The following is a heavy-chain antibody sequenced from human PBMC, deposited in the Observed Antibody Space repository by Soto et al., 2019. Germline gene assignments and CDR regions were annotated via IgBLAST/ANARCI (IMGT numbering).Heavy chain of an antibody. Sequence: GGSLRLSCAASGFTFSSYAMHWVRQAPGKGLERVANIKQDGSEKYYVDSVKGRFTISRDNAKNSLYLQMNSLRAEDTAVYYCARVRGMAAADTDYYYYGMDVWGQGTTVTVSS. CDR3: ARVRGMAAADTDYYYYGMDV. D-gene: IGHD6-13*01. CDR1: GFTFSSYA. CDR2: IKQDGSEK. V-gene: IGHV3-7*05. J-gene: IGHJ6*02.